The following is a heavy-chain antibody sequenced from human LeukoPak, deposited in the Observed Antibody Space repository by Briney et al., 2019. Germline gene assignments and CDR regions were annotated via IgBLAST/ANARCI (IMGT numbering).Heavy chain of an antibody. J-gene: IGHJ5*02. CDR2: FDPEDGET. CDR1: GYTLTELS. V-gene: IGHV1-24*01. D-gene: IGHD6-13*01. Sequence: ASVKVSCKVSGYTLTELSMHWVRQAPGKGLEWMGGFDPEDGETIYAQKFQGRVTMTEDTSTDTAYMELSSLRSEDTAVYYCATYPPEQQLDWFDPWGQGTLVTVSS. CDR3: ATYPPEQQLDWFDP.